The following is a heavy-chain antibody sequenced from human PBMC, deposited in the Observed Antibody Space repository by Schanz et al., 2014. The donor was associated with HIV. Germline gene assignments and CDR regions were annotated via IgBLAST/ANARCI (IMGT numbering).Heavy chain of an antibody. CDR3: ARENPLYYYLHGGPFDI. J-gene: IGHJ3*02. V-gene: IGHV3-21*01. Sequence: EVQLVESGGGLVNIGGSLRLSCAASGFTFSDYNMNWVRQAPGKGLEWVSSISSSSSFIYYADSVKGRFTIARDNTKNSLFLQMNSLRAEDTAVYYCARENPLYYYLHGGPFDIWGQGTMVTVSS. CDR2: ISSSSSFI. D-gene: IGHD3-10*01. CDR1: GFTFSDYN.